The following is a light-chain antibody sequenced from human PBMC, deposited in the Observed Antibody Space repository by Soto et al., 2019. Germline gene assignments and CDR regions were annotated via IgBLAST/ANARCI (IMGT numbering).Light chain of an antibody. J-gene: IGKJ2*01. Sequence: DNQMTQSPSSLSVSVGDRVTITCRASQSVSSYLTWYQQKPGKAPKLLIYAASSLESGVPSRFSGSGSGTDFTLTISSLQPEDFATYYCQHSNSSPYTFGQGTKLEIK. CDR3: QHSNSSPYT. V-gene: IGKV1-39*01. CDR2: AAS. CDR1: QSVSSY.